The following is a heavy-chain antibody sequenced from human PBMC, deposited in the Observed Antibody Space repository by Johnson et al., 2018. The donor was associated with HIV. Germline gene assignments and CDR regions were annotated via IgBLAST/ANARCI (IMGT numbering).Heavy chain of an antibody. J-gene: IGHJ3*02. CDR1: GFSFSYYY. CDR2: ISSSGSTI. V-gene: IGHV3-11*04. Sequence: VQLVESGGGLVKPGGSLRLSCAASGFSFSYYYMSWIRQAPGKGLESVSYISSSGSTIYYADSVKARFTISRDNAKKSLYLQINSLRAEDTAVYYCARDSTPWGGDYVDYAFDIWGQGTMVTVSS. CDR3: ARDSTPWGGDYVDYAFDI. D-gene: IGHD4-17*01.